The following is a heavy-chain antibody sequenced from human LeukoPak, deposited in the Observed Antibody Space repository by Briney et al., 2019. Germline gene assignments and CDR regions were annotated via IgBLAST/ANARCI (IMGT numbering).Heavy chain of an antibody. V-gene: IGHV3-23*01. Sequence: TGGSLRLSCAASGFTFSSYAMSWVRQAPGKGLEWVSAISGSGGSTYYADSVKGRITISRDNSKNTLYLQMNSLRAEDTAVYYCAKFTVVVATISYYYYYYGMDVWGQGTTVTVSS. CDR2: ISGSGGST. CDR1: GFTFSSYA. J-gene: IGHJ6*02. D-gene: IGHD5-12*01. CDR3: AKFTVVVATISYYYYYYGMDV.